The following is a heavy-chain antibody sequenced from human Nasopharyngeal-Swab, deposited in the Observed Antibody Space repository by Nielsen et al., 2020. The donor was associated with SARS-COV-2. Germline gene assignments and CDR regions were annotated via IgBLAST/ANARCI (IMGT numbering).Heavy chain of an antibody. CDR2: IYSDGST. D-gene: IGHD3-3*01. Sequence: GGSLRLFCAASGFTVSSNYMSWVRPAPGKGLEWVSVIYSDGSTSYADSVKGRFTISRDNAKNSLYLQMNSLRAEDTAVYFCARGRPLGGYYFGYFDYWGQGTLVTVSS. CDR1: GFTVSSNY. J-gene: IGHJ4*02. CDR3: ARGRPLGGYYFGYFDY. V-gene: IGHV3-53*01.